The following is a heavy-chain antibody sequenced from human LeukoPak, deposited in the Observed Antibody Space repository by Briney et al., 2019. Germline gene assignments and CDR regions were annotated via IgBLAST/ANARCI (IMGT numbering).Heavy chain of an antibody. Sequence: GGSLRLSCAASGFTPSSYWMTWVCEAPGKGLEWVASIKEDGGEKYNVDSVKGRFTSSRDNAKNSLYLQMNSLTAEDTGVYYCARDYGYNNDWFGAPFDYWGQGTLVTVSS. CDR2: IKEDGGEK. CDR3: ARDYGYNNDWFGAPFDY. V-gene: IGHV3-7*01. CDR1: GFTPSSYW. D-gene: IGHD3-9*01. J-gene: IGHJ4*02.